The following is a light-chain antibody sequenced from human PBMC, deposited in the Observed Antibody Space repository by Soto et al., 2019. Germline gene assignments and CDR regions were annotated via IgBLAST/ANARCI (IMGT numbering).Light chain of an antibody. V-gene: IGLV2-23*02. CDR1: SSDVGSYDL. CDR3: CSSAGGGTYV. CDR2: ELT. Sequence: QSVLTQPASVSGSPGQSIAISCTGTSSDVGSYDLVSWYQEHPGKAPKLMIYELTKRPSGVSSRFSGSKSGNTASLTISGLQAEDDADYYCCSSAGGGTYVFGTGTKVTVL. J-gene: IGLJ1*01.